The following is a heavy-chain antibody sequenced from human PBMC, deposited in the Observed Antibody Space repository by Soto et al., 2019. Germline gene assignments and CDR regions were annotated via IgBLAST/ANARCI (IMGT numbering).Heavy chain of an antibody. J-gene: IGHJ4*02. CDR3: GRVGQVLAETFDS. Sequence: ASVKVSCKASGYPFTSQYIHWVRHAPGQGFQWMGIINPRDGKTTYAQNFQGTITMTRDTSTSTLYLELTSLTSDDTAVYYCGRVGQVLAETFDSWGQGTLVTVSS. D-gene: IGHD3-3*01. V-gene: IGHV1-46*01. CDR2: INPRDGKT. CDR1: GYPFTSQY.